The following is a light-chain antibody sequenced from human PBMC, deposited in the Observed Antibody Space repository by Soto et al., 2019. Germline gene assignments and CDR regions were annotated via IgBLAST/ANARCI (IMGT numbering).Light chain of an antibody. CDR2: EVR. J-gene: IGLJ7*01. CDR1: SSDVGGYQF. CDR3: SSYSTSGNLCL. Sequence: QSVLTQPASVSGSPGQSITISCTGSSSDVGGYQFVSWYQQHPGKAPTLLIYEVRNRPSGVSRRFSGSKSGNTASLTISGLRAEDEADYYCSSYSTSGNLCLFGVGTQLNVL. V-gene: IGLV2-14*01.